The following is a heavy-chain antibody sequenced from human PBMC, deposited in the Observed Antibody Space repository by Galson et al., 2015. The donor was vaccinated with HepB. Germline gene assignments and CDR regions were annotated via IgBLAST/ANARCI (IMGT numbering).Heavy chain of an antibody. CDR1: GFTFSSYG. CDR3: ARGLGGTTGTGDAFDI. Sequence: LRLSCAASGFTFSSYGMHWVRQAPGKGPEWVAVIWYDGSNKYYADSVKGRFTISRDNSKNTLYLQMNSLRAEDTAVYYCARGLGGTTGTGDAFDIWGQGTMVTVSS. V-gene: IGHV3-33*01. D-gene: IGHD1-1*01. CDR2: IWYDGSNK. J-gene: IGHJ3*02.